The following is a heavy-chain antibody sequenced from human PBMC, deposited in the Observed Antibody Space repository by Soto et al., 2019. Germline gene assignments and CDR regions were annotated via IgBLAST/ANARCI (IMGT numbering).Heavy chain of an antibody. J-gene: IGHJ4*02. D-gene: IGHD3-9*01. CDR2: ISAYNGNT. CDR1: GYTFTNYA. Sequence: QVQLVQSGVEVKKPGASVKVSCKASGYTFTNYAIIWVRQAPGQGLEWMGWISAYNGNTNYAQKFQGRVPMTTDTSTTTAYMGLRSLRSDDTAVFYCGRIRDLRFFDWLYFDYWGQGTLVTVSS. CDR3: GRIRDLRFFDWLYFDY. V-gene: IGHV1-18*01.